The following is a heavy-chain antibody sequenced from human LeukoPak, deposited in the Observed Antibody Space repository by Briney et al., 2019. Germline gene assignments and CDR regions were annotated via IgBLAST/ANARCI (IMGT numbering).Heavy chain of an antibody. J-gene: IGHJ4*02. CDR1: GFTFSSYW. V-gene: IGHV3-7*03. CDR2: INPDGSEK. D-gene: IGHD4-23*01. CDR3: AIPVGKYGGKGGL. Sequence: GGSLRLSCAASGFTFSSYWMSWVRQAPGKGLEWVANINPDGSEKYYVDSVKGRFTISRDNAKNSLYLQMNSLRAEDTAVYYCAIPVGKYGGKGGLWGQGTLVTVSS.